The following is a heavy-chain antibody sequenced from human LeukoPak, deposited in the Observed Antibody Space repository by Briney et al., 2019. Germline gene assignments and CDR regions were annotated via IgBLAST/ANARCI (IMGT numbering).Heavy chain of an antibody. CDR1: GYTFTSYA. V-gene: IGHV1-69*13. J-gene: IGHJ3*02. D-gene: IGHD1-1*01. CDR3: AREGPRNWNDVHDAFDI. CDR2: IIPIFGTA. Sequence: SVKVSCKASGYTFTSYAMNWVRQAPGQGLEWMGGIIPIFGTANYAQKFQGRVTITADESTSTAYMELSSLRSEDTAVYYCAREGPRNWNDVHDAFDIWGQGTMVTVSS.